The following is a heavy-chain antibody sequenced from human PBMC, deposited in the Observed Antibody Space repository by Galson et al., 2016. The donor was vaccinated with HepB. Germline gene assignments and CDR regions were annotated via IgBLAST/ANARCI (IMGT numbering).Heavy chain of an antibody. CDR1: GYSFSSSW. V-gene: IGHV5-51*01. CDR3: VRGGDFWSGYPDD. D-gene: IGHD3-3*01. J-gene: IGHJ4*02. Sequence: QSGAEVKKPGESLKISCKASGYSFSSSWIAWVRQMPGKGLEWMGVIYPRDSDTRYSPSFQGQVSISADKSISTAYLQWSSLKASDTAMYFCVRGGDFWSGYPDDWGQGTLVTVSS. CDR2: IYPRDSDT.